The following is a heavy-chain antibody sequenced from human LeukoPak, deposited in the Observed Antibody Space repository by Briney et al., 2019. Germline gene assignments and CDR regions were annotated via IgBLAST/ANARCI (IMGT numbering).Heavy chain of an antibody. V-gene: IGHV3-23*01. CDR1: GFTFSSYA. CDR3: AKWGRIVGATISDY. D-gene: IGHD1-26*01. CDR2: ISGSGGST. J-gene: IGHJ4*02. Sequence: PGGSLRLSCAASGFTFSSYAMSWVRQAPGKGLEWVSAISGSGGSTYYADSVKGRFTISRDNSKNTLYLQMNSLRAEDTAVYYCAKWGRIVGATISDYWGQGTLVTVSS.